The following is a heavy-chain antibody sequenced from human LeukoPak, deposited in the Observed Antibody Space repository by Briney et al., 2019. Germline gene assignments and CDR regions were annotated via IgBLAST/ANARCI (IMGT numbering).Heavy chain of an antibody. CDR3: ARGRSGTTNY. J-gene: IGHJ4*02. CDR2: IDHSGST. V-gene: IGHV4-34*01. CDR1: GGSFSGYY. D-gene: IGHD1-7*01. Sequence: SETLSLTCAVYGGSFSGYYWSWIRQPPGKGLEWIGEIDHSGSTNYNPSLKSRVTISADTSKNQFSLKLTSVTAADTAVYYCARGRSGTTNYWGQGTLVTVSS.